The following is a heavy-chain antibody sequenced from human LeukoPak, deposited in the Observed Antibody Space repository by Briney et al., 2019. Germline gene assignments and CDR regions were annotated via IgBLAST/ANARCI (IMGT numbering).Heavy chain of an antibody. CDR1: GFTFGDYA. CDR2: IRSKAYGGTT. CDR3: TRESGVGALSY. D-gene: IGHD1-26*01. J-gene: IGHJ4*02. V-gene: IGHV3-49*04. Sequence: GGSLRLSCTASGFTFGDYAMSWVRQAPGKGLGWVGFIRSKAYGGTTEYAASVKGRFTISRDDSKSIAYLQMNSLKTEDTAVYYCTRESGVGALSYWGQGTLVTVSS.